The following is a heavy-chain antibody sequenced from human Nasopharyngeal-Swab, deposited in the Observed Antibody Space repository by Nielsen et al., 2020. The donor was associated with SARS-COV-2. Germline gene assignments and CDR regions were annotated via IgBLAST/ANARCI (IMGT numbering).Heavy chain of an antibody. CDR3: VTGGSYYVY. J-gene: IGHJ4*02. CDR1: QFAFGKYW. CDR2: IKQDGSET. Sequence: GESLKISCVVSQFAFGKYWLSWVRQAPGKGPEWGANIKQDGSETDYVDSVTGRFTISRDNAKNSLYLQMNSLRAYDTAVYHCVTGGSYYVYWGQGTLVTVSS. V-gene: IGHV3-7*01. D-gene: IGHD1-26*01.